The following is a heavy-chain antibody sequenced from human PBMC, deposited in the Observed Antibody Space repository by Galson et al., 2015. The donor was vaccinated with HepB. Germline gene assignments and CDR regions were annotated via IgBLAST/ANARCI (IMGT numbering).Heavy chain of an antibody. D-gene: IGHD2-2*01. CDR1: GDSVSSNSAA. V-gene: IGHV6-1*01. CDR3: ARDRGGVVPAPPKGGWFDP. CDR2: TYYRSKWYN. J-gene: IGHJ5*02. Sequence: CAISGDSVSSNSAAWNWIRQSPSRGLEWLGRTYYRSKWYNDYAVSVKSRITINPDTSKNQFSLQLNSVTPEDTAVYYCARDRGGVVPAPPKGGWFDPWGQGTLVTVSS.